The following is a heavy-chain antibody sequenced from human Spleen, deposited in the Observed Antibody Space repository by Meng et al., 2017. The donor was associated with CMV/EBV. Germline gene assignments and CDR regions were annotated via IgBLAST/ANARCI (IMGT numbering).Heavy chain of an antibody. CDR3: ARDLEYCGSTSCFEDGFDP. CDR2: ISPYDGP. D-gene: IGHD2-2*01. CDR1: TFTNYG. V-gene: IGHV1-18*01. Sequence: TFTNYGISWVRQAPGRGLEWIGWISPYDGPNYARNLQGRVTLTTDTSTTTAYMELRSLRSDDTAVYYCARDLEYCGSTSCFEDGFDPWGQGTLVTVSS. J-gene: IGHJ5*02.